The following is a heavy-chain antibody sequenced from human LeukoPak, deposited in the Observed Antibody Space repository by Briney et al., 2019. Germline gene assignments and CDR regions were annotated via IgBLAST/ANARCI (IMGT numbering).Heavy chain of an antibody. CDR1: GGSISSYY. J-gene: IGHJ4*02. CDR3: AREYSSGRYFDY. D-gene: IGHD6-19*01. Sequence: SETLSLTCNVSGGSISSYYWSWIRQPAGKGLDWIVRIYSSGNTNYNPSLKSRVTMSVDTSKNQLSLNLSSVTAADTAVYYCAREYSSGRYFDYWGQGTLVTVSS. V-gene: IGHV4-4*07. CDR2: IYSSGNT.